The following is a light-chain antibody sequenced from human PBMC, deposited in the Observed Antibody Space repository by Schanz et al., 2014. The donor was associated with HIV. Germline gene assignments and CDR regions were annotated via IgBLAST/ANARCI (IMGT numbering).Light chain of an antibody. CDR3: SSYTTSSTLNVL. J-gene: IGLJ2*01. CDR1: SADIGAYKS. CDR2: DVN. V-gene: IGLV2-14*03. Sequence: QSALTQPASVSGSPGQSITISCTGTSADIGAYKSVSWYQQHPGKAPKLIIYDVNNRPSGVSNRFSGSKSGNSASLTISGLQAEDEAHYYCSSYTTSSTLNVLLGGGTKLTVL.